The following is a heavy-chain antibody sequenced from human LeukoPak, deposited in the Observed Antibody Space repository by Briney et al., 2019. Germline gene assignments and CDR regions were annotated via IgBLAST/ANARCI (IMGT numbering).Heavy chain of an antibody. CDR1: GYTFTSYY. Sequence: GASVKVSCKASGYTFTSYYMHWVRQAPGQGLEWMGIINPSGGSTSYAQKFQGRVTMTRDTSTSTVYMELSSLRSEDTAVYYCAPPDSSGYMLDYWGQGTLVTVSS. CDR2: INPSGGST. D-gene: IGHD3-22*01. CDR3: APPDSSGYMLDY. V-gene: IGHV1-46*01. J-gene: IGHJ4*02.